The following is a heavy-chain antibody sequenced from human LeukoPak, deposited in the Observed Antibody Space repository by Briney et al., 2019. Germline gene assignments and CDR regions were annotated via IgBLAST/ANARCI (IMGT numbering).Heavy chain of an antibody. CDR3: ARSATGPTFYYYMDV. CDR2: IIPIFGTA. J-gene: IGHJ6*03. Sequence: SVKVSCKASGYTFTSYGISWVRQAPGQGLEWMGGIIPIFGTANYAQKFQGRVTITADESTSTAYMELSRLRSEDTAVYYCARSATGPTFYYYMDVWGKGTTVTVSS. D-gene: IGHD5-24*01. CDR1: GYTFTSYG. V-gene: IGHV1-69*13.